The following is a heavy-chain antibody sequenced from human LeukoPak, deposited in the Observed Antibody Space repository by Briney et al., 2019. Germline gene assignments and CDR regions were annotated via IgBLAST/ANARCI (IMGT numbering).Heavy chain of an antibody. Sequence: SETLSLTCAVYGGSFSGYYWRWIRQPPGKGLEWIGEINHSGSTNYNPSLKSRDTISVDTSKNQFSLKLSSVTAADTAVYYCARGGGEWLQLRVFDYWGQGTLVTVSS. D-gene: IGHD5-24*01. V-gene: IGHV4-34*01. J-gene: IGHJ4*02. CDR1: GGSFSGYY. CDR3: ARGGGEWLQLRVFDY. CDR2: INHSGST.